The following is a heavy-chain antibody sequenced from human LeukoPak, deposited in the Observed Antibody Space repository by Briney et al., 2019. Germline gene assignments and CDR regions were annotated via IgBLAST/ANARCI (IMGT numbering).Heavy chain of an antibody. V-gene: IGHV3-21*01. D-gene: IGHD6-19*01. Sequence: GGSLRLSCAASGFTFSSYSMNWVRQAPGKGLEWVSSISSSSSYIYYADSVKGRFTISRDNAKNSLYLQMNSLRAEDTAVYYCARISSGWYTKTFDYWGQGTLVTVSS. CDR3: ARISSGWYTKTFDY. CDR1: GFTFSSYS. J-gene: IGHJ4*02. CDR2: ISSSSSYI.